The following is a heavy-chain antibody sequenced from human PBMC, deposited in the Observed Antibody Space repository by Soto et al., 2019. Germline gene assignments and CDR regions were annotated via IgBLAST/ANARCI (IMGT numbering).Heavy chain of an antibody. D-gene: IGHD3-9*01. CDR3: AHKGPEDWPLDY. V-gene: IGHV2-5*02. Sequence: QITLKESGPTLVRPTQTLTLTCAFSGFSLSTSGVGVGWIRQPPGKALEWLAVTYWDDSKHYSPSLRSRLTITKDTSKNKVVLTMTNMDPMDTGTYYCAHKGPEDWPLDYWGQGTLVTVSS. CDR1: GFSLSTSGVG. CDR2: TYWDDSK. J-gene: IGHJ4*02.